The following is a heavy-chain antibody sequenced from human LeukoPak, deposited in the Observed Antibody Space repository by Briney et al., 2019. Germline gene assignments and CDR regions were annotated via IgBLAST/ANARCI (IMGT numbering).Heavy chain of an antibody. J-gene: IGHJ6*03. CDR2: ISGSGGST. V-gene: IGHV3-23*01. Sequence: PGGSLRLSCAASGFTFSSYAMNWVRQAPGKGLEWVSAISGSGGSTYYADSVKGRFTISRDNSKNTLYLQMNSLRAEDTAVYYCAKAAIQNYYYYMDVWGKGTTVTVSS. CDR3: AKAAIQNYYYYMDV. D-gene: IGHD3-3*01. CDR1: GFTFSSYA.